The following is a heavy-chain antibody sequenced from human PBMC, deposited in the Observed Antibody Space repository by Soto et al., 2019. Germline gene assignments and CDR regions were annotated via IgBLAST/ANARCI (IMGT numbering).Heavy chain of an antibody. V-gene: IGHV4-39*01. CDR3: ARHKSGYMDV. CDR2: IYYSGST. D-gene: IGHD3-10*01. Sequence: SETLSLTCTVSGGSISSSSYYWGWIRQPPGKGLEWIGSIYYSGSTYYNPSLKSRVTISVDRSKNQFSLKLSSVTAADTAVYYCARHKSGYMDVWGKGTTVTVSS. CDR1: GGSISSSSYY. J-gene: IGHJ6*03.